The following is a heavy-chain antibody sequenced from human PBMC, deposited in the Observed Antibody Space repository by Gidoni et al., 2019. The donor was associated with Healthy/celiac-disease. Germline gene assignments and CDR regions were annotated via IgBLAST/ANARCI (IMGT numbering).Heavy chain of an antibody. Sequence: QVQLVQSGAEVKKPGSSVKVSRKASGGTFSSYAIRWVRQAPGQGLEWMGGIIPIFGTANYAQKFQGRVTITADESTSTAYMELSSLRSEDTAVYYCARTRLPKGLLWFGRSRSLDYWGQGTLVTVSS. CDR1: GGTFSSYA. CDR3: ARTRLPKGLLWFGRSRSLDY. J-gene: IGHJ4*02. CDR2: IIPIFGTA. V-gene: IGHV1-69*01. D-gene: IGHD3-10*01.